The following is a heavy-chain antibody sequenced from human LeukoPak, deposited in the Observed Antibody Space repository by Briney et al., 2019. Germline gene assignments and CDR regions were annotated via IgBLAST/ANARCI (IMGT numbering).Heavy chain of an antibody. Sequence: PGGSLRLSCAASGFTFSSCSMNWVRQAPGKGLEWVSSISSSSSYIYYADSVKGRFTISRDNAKNSLYLQMNSLRAEDTAVYYCARDPSYYYDSSGPWGQGTLVTVSS. CDR3: ARDPSYYYDSSGP. CDR1: GFTFSSCS. J-gene: IGHJ4*02. CDR2: ISSSSSYI. V-gene: IGHV3-21*01. D-gene: IGHD3-22*01.